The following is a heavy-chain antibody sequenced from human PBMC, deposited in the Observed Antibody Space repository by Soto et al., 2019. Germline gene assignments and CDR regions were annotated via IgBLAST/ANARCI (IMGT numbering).Heavy chain of an antibody. CDR3: ARDRRFLLSRGGYYFYAMDV. Sequence: TLSLTCVVSGDSINSRDYYWSWIRQPPGKGLEWIGYIYYSGSTYYNPSLKSRVSISVSVDTSKNQLSLRLSSVTAADTAVYYCARDRRFLLSRGGYYFYAMDVWGQGTTVTVSS. V-gene: IGHV4-31*11. D-gene: IGHD3-3*01. CDR1: GDSINSRDYY. CDR2: IYYSGST. J-gene: IGHJ6*02.